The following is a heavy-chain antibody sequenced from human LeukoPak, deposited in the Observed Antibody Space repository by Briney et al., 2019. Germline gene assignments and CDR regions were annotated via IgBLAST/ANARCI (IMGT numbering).Heavy chain of an antibody. CDR1: GFTFSSYS. CDR3: ARDCSSTSCYRGAFDI. CDR2: ISSSSSYI. J-gene: IGHJ3*02. V-gene: IGHV3-21*01. Sequence: GGSLRLSCAASGFTFSSYSMNWVRQAPGKGLEWVSSISSSSSYIYYADSVKGRFTISRDNAKNSLYLQMNSLRAEDTAVYYCARDCSSTSCYRGAFDIWGQGTMVTVSS. D-gene: IGHD2-2*01.